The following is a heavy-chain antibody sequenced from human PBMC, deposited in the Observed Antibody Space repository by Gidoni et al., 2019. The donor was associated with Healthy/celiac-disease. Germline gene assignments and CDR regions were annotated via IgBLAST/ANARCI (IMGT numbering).Heavy chain of an antibody. CDR3: ARVGDWDDYYDSSGYYLDY. V-gene: IGHV3-21*01. D-gene: IGHD3-22*01. Sequence: EVQLVESGGGIVKPGGSLRLSCAASGFTLSSYSMNWVRQAPGKGLEWVSSISSSSSYIYYADSVNGRFTISRDNAKNSLYLQMNSLRAEDTAVYYCARVGDWDDYYDSSGYYLDYWGQGTLVTVSS. J-gene: IGHJ4*02. CDR2: ISSSSSYI. CDR1: GFTLSSYS.